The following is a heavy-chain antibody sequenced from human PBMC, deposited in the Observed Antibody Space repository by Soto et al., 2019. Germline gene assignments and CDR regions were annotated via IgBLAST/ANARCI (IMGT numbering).Heavy chain of an antibody. CDR3: AGRSYGEGKDY. CDR1: GGSISSYY. V-gene: IGHV4-59*08. J-gene: IGHJ4*02. D-gene: IGHD1-26*01. Sequence: QVQLQESGPGLVKPSETLSLTCTVSGGSISSYYWSWIRQPPGKGLEWIGYIYYSGSTNYNPSLKSRVTISVDTSKNQFSLKLSSVTAADTAVYYCAGRSYGEGKDYWGQGTLVTVSS. CDR2: IYYSGST.